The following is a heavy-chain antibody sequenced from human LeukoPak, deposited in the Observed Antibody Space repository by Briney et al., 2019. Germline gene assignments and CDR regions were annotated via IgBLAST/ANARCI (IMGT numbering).Heavy chain of an antibody. V-gene: IGHV1-69*01. CDR2: IIPIFGTA. CDR1: GGTFSSYA. J-gene: IGHJ5*02. Sequence: SVKVSCKASGGTFSSYAISWVRQAPGQGLEWMGGIIPIFGTANYAQKFQGRVTITADESTSTAYMELSSLRSEDTAVYYCAKGPSYGDYGFSWFDPWGQGTLVTVSS. D-gene: IGHD4-17*01. CDR3: AKGPSYGDYGFSWFDP.